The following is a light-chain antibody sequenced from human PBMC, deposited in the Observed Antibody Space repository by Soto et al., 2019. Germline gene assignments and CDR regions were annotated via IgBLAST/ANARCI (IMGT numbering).Light chain of an antibody. J-gene: IGKJ1*01. CDR2: GVS. CDR3: HQYNNWPQT. V-gene: IGKV3-15*01. Sequence: MTQSPFPLSVSPGESVTLACRASHSVGTTLACSQQKPGQAPSLLIYGVSTRATGIPPRFSGSGSGRQFTLAISSLQSEDFAVYYCHQYNNWPQTFGQGTKVDI. CDR1: HSVGTT.